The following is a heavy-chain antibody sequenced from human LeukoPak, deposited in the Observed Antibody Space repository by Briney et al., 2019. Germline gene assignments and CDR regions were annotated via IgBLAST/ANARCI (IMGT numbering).Heavy chain of an antibody. V-gene: IGHV4-30-4*08. J-gene: IGHJ5*02. CDR2: IYYSGST. CDR1: GGSISSGDYY. Sequence: SQTLSLTCTVSGGSISSGDYYWSWIRQPPGKGLEWIGYIYYSGSTYYNPSLKSRITISVNTSKSQFSLKLSSVTAADTAVYYCARGLFGYCSSTSCYRWFDPWGQGTLVTVSS. CDR3: ARGLFGYCSSTSCYRWFDP. D-gene: IGHD2-2*03.